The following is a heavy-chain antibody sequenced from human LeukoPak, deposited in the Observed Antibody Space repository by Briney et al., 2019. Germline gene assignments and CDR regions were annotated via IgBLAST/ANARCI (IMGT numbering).Heavy chain of an antibody. CDR2: ISSSSSYI. D-gene: IGHD3-3*01. J-gene: IGHJ4*02. V-gene: IGHV3-21*01. CDR3: ARRGGLDYDFWSGDLDY. CDR1: GFTFSSYS. Sequence: GGSLRLSCAASGFTFSSYSMNWVRQAPGKGLEWVSSISSSSSYIYYADSVKGRFTISRDNAKNSLYLQMNSLRAEDTAVYYCARRGGLDYDFWSGDLDYWGQGTLVTVSS.